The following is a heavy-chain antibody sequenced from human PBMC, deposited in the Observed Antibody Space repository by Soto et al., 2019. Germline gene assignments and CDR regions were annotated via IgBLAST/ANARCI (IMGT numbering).Heavy chain of an antibody. J-gene: IGHJ1*01. D-gene: IGHD1-26*01. CDR1: GGTFSSYT. Sequence: QVQLVQSGAEVKKPGSSVKVSCKASGGTFSSYTISWVRQAPGQGLEWMGRIIPILGIANYAQKFQGRVTITADKSTSTAYMELSSLRSEDTAVYYCARGGRVGAAYFQHWGQGTLVTVSS. V-gene: IGHV1-69*02. CDR2: IIPILGIA. CDR3: ARGGRVGAAYFQH.